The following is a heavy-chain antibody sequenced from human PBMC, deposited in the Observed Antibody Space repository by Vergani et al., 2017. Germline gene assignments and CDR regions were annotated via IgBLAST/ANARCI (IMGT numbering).Heavy chain of an antibody. J-gene: IGHJ6*02. Sequence: EVQLVESGGGLVQPGGSLRLSCAASGFTFSSYEMNWVRQAPGKGLEWVSYISSSGSTIYYADSVKGRFTISRDNAKNSLYLQMNSLRAEDTAVYYFALSGIVGAMWYYYGMDVWGQGTTVTVSS. V-gene: IGHV3-48*03. D-gene: IGHD1-26*01. CDR3: ALSGIVGAMWYYYGMDV. CDR1: GFTFSSYE. CDR2: ISSSGSTI.